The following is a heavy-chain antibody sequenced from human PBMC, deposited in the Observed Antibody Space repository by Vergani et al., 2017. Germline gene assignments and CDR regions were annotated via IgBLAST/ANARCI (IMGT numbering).Heavy chain of an antibody. Sequence: QVQLVESGGGVVQPGRSLRLSCAASGFTFSSYGMHWVRQAPGKGLEWVAVIWYDGSNTYYADSVKGRFTISRDNSKNTLYLQMNSLRAEETAVYSCARDLLALNSRFHTQNPDYWGQGTLVTVSS. CDR1: GFTFSSYG. J-gene: IGHJ4*02. D-gene: IGHD2-2*02. CDR2: IWYDGSNT. CDR3: ARDLLALNSRFHTQNPDY. V-gene: IGHV3-33*01.